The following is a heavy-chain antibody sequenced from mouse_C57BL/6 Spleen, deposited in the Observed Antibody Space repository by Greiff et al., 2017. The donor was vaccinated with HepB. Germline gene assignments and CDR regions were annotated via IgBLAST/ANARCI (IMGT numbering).Heavy chain of an antibody. CDR1: GFTFSNYW. V-gene: IGHV6-3*01. CDR2: IRLKSDNYAT. Sequence: VQRVESGGGLVQPGGSMKLSCVASGFTFSNYWMNWVRQSPEKGLEWVAQIRLKSDNYATHYAESVKGRFTISRDDSKSSVYLQMNNLRAEDTGIYYCRGGGWYFDVWGTGTTVTVSS. CDR3: RGGGWYFDV. J-gene: IGHJ1*03.